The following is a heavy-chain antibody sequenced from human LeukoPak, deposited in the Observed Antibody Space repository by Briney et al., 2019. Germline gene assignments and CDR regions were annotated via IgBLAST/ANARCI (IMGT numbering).Heavy chain of an antibody. CDR3: AIDLGLLEWLFNFDH. CDR2: VSGGGGST. J-gene: IGHJ4*02. V-gene: IGHV3-23*01. Sequence: QPGGSLRLSCAASGFTFSSYAMSWVRRAPGKGLEWVSAVSGGGGSTYYADSVKGRFTISRDNSQNKLYLQMNRLRAEDTAVYYCAIDLGLLEWLFNFDHWGQGTLVTVSS. CDR1: GFTFSSYA. D-gene: IGHD3-3*01.